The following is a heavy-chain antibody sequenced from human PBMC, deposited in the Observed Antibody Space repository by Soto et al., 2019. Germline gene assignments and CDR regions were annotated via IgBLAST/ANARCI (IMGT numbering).Heavy chain of an antibody. Sequence: GASVKVSCKASGGTFSSYAISWVRQAPGQGLEWMGGIIPIFGTANYAQKLQGRVSITADKPTSTADMELSSLRSEDTAVYYCAREGARADYYCSSGLRVFDQWGQLPMVTV. CDR2: IIPIFGTA. J-gene: IGHJ5*02. D-gene: IGHD3-22*01. V-gene: IGHV1-69*06. CDR1: GGTFSSYA. CDR3: AREGARADYYCSSGLRVFDQ.